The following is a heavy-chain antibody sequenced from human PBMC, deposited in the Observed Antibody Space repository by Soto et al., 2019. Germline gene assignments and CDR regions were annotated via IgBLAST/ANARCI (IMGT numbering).Heavy chain of an antibody. Sequence: SETLSLTCAVSGGSISSGGYSWSWIRQPPGKGLEWIGYIYHSGSTYYNPSLKSRVTISVDRSKNQFSLKLSSVTAADTAVYYCAREGGGYCSGGSCQVDYWGQGTLVTVSP. CDR3: AREGGGYCSGGSCQVDY. CDR1: GGSISSGGYS. J-gene: IGHJ4*02. V-gene: IGHV4-30-2*01. CDR2: IYHSGST. D-gene: IGHD2-15*01.